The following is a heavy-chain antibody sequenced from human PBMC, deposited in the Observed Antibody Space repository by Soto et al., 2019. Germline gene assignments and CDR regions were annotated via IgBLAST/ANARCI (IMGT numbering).Heavy chain of an antibody. D-gene: IGHD4-4*01. CDR3: ARGWSRDGYNNGDHFDY. J-gene: IGHJ4*02. CDR2: IIPILGIA. CDR1: GGTFSSYT. V-gene: IGHV1-69*02. Sequence: QVQLVQSGAEVKKPGSSVKVSCKASGGTFSSYTISWVRQAPGRGLEWMGRIIPILGIANYAQKFQGRVTITADKSTSTAYRELSSLRSEDTAVYYCARGWSRDGYNNGDHFDYWGQGTLVTVSS.